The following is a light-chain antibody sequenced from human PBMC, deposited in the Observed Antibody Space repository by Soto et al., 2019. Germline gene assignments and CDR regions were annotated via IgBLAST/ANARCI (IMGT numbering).Light chain of an antibody. CDR2: EVT. CDR1: SSDVGAHDF. CDR3: TSYTLSKTVI. Sequence: QSVLTQPASVSGSPGQSITISCSGTSSDVGAHDFVSWYQHHPDKAPKVIIFEVTKRPSGVSDRFSGSKTGNTASLTISGLQAEDEADYYCTSYTLSKTVIFGGGTKLTVL. V-gene: IGLV2-14*01. J-gene: IGLJ2*01.